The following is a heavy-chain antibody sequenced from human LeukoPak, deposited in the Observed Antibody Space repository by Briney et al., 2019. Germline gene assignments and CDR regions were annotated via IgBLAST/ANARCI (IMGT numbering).Heavy chain of an antibody. CDR2: IYYSGGT. J-gene: IGHJ5*02. V-gene: IGHV4-59*01. Sequence: SETLSLTCTVSGGSISSYYWSWIRQPPGKGLEWIGYIYYSGGTNYNPSLKSRVTISVDTSKNQFSLKLNSVTAADTAVYYCARGDSLNYDFWSGPNWFDPWGQGTLVTVSS. CDR3: ARGDSLNYDFWSGPNWFDP. CDR1: GGSISSYY. D-gene: IGHD3-3*01.